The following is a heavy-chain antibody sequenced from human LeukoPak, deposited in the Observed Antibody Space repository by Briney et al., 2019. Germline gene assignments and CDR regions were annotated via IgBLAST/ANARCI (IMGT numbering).Heavy chain of an antibody. Sequence: ASVKVSCKASGYTFTRYAMNWVRQAPGQGLEWMGWINTDTGDPTYAQAFTGRSVFSLDTSVSTAYLQISSLKAEDTAVYYCARVGTQWEPEVWGQGTLVTVSS. V-gene: IGHV7-4-1*02. J-gene: IGHJ4*02. CDR2: INTDTGDP. D-gene: IGHD1-26*01. CDR3: ARVGTQWEPEV. CDR1: GYTFTRYA.